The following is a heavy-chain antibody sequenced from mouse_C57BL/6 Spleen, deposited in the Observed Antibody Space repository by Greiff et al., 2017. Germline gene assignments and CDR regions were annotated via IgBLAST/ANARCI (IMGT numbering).Heavy chain of an antibody. D-gene: IGHD3-2*02. CDR2: INYDGSST. CDR1: GFTFSDYY. V-gene: IGHV5-16*01. Sequence: EVKLMESEGGLVQPGSSVKLSCTASGFTFSDYYMAWVRQVPEKGLEWVANINYDGSSTYYLDSLKSRFIISRDNAKNILYLQMSSLKSEDTATYYCARGRGSSGYRLYFDYWGQSTTLTVSS. CDR3: ARGRGSSGYRLYFDY. J-gene: IGHJ2*01.